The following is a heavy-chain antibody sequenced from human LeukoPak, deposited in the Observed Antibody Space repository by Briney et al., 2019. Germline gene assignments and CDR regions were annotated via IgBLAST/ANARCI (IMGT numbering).Heavy chain of an antibody. CDR2: ISGSGGST. D-gene: IGHD6-19*01. Sequence: GGSLRLSCAASGFTFSSYAMSWVRQAPGKGLEWVSAISGSGGSTYYADSVKGRFTISRDNSKNKLYLQMNSLRAEDTAVYYCAKGSPRSSGWHPGFSNWGQGTLVTVSS. CDR1: GFTFSSYA. V-gene: IGHV3-23*01. J-gene: IGHJ4*02. CDR3: AKGSPRSSGWHPGFSN.